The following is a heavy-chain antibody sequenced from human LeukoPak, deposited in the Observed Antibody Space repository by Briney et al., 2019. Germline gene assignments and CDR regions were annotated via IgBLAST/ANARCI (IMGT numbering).Heavy chain of an antibody. D-gene: IGHD3-22*01. J-gene: IGHJ3*02. CDR1: GYTFNSND. CDR3: ARDKNYYDSSGYQDAFDI. CDR2: INPNSGGT. Sequence: ASVKVSCKASGYTFNSNDINWVRQAPGQGLEWMGWINPNSGGTNYAQKFQGRVTMTRDTSISTAYMELSSLRSEDTAVYYCARDKNYYDSSGYQDAFDIWGQGTMVTVSS. V-gene: IGHV1-2*02.